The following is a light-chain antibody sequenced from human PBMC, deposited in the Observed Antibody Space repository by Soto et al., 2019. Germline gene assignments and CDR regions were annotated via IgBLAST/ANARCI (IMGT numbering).Light chain of an antibody. Sequence: EIVMTQSPATLSVSPGERATLSCRASQSVSGHLDWYQQKPGQAPRLLIYDASTRATGIPARFSGSGSGTEFTLTISSLQSEDFAVYYCQQYDSWPPLTFGGGTKVDI. CDR3: QQYDSWPPLT. CDR1: QSVSGH. V-gene: IGKV3-15*01. J-gene: IGKJ4*01. CDR2: DAS.